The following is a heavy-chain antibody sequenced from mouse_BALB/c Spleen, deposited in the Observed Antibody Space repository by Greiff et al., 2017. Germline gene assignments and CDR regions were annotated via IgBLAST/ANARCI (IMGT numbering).Heavy chain of an antibody. V-gene: IGHV14-3*02. Sequence: VHVKQSGAELVKPGASVKLSCTASGFNIKDTYMHWVKQRPEQGLEWIGRIDPANGNTKYDPKFQGKATITADTSSNTAYLQLSSLTSEDTAVYYCSYDYDGEDYWGQGTSVTVSS. J-gene: IGHJ4*01. CDR1: GFNIKDTY. CDR2: IDPANGNT. D-gene: IGHD2-4*01. CDR3: SYDYDGEDY.